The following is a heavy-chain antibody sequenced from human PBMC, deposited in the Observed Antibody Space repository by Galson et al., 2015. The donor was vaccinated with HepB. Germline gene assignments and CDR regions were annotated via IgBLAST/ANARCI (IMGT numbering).Heavy chain of an antibody. D-gene: IGHD3-3*01. CDR1: GYTFTSYY. CDR3: AREGKTYYDFWSGYSGGADYYYGMDV. Sequence: SVKVSCKASGYTFTSYYMHWVRQAPGQGLEWMGIINPSGGSTSYAQKFQGRVTMTRDTSTSTVYMELSSLRSEDTAVYYCAREGKTYYDFWSGYSGGADYYYGMDVWGQGTTVTVSS. V-gene: IGHV1-46*03. CDR2: INPSGGST. J-gene: IGHJ6*02.